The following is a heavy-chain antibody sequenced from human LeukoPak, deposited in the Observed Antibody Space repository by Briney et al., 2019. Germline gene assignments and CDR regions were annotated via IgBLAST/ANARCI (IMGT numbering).Heavy chain of an antibody. J-gene: IGHJ5*02. D-gene: IGHD3-9*01. CDR2: IYHSGST. CDR1: GFTFSSYA. Sequence: GSLRLSCAASGFTFSSYAMSWVRQAPGKGLEWIGSIYHSGSTYYNPSLKGRVTISVDTSKNQFSLKLSSVTAADTAVYYCERAVGLRYFDWLLGSDWFDPWGQGTLVTVSS. V-gene: IGHV4-38-2*01. CDR3: ERAVGLRYFDWLLGSDWFDP.